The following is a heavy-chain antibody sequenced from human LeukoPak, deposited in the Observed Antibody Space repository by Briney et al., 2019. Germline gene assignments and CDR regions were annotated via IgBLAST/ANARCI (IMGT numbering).Heavy chain of an antibody. V-gene: IGHV3-53*01. CDR1: GFIVSSNY. CDR3: ARGLGRELDGAFDI. Sequence: PGGSLTLSCAASGFIVSSNYMSWVRQAPGKGLEWVSVIYSGCRTYYADSVKGRFTISRDNSRNTLYLQMNSLRAEDTAVYYCARGLGRELDGAFDIWGQGTMSPSLQ. D-gene: IGHD3-10*01. J-gene: IGHJ3*02. CDR2: IYSGCRT.